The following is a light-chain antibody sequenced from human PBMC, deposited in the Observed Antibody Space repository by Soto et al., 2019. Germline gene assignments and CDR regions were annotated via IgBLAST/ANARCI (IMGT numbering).Light chain of an antibody. CDR3: QHYGSSPLT. J-gene: IGKJ4*01. CDR2: SGS. CDR1: ESLGSSY. Sequence: EFVLTQSPGTLSLSPGDRATLSCRASESLGSSYLAWYQHKPGQAPRLLIYSGSSRAAGIPDRFSGSGSATDFTLTISSLEPEDFAVYYCQHYGSSPLTFGGGTKVDIK. V-gene: IGKV3-20*01.